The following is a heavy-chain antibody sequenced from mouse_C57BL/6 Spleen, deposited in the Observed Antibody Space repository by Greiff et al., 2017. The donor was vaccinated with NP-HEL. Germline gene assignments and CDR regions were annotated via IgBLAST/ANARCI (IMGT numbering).Heavy chain of an antibody. D-gene: IGHD2-3*01. CDR3: ARWEWLLPFDY. CDR2: INPNNGGT. J-gene: IGHJ2*01. CDR1: GYTFTDYY. Sequence: VQLQQSGPELVKPGASVKISCKASGYTFTDYYMNWVKQSHGKSLEWIGDINPNNGGTSYNQKFKGKATLTVDKSSSTAYMELRSLTSEDSAVYYCARWEWLLPFDYWGQGTTLTVSS. V-gene: IGHV1-26*01.